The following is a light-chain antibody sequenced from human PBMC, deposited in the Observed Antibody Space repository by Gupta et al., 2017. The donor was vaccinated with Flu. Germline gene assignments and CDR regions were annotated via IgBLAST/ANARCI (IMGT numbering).Light chain of an antibody. J-gene: IGLJ1*01. CDR1: PSDFGSFNL. V-gene: IGLV2-23*02. Sequence: HSALTHPASVSGSPGQSITISCTGSPSDFGSFNLVSWYQQHPGEVPKVIIYEVTKRPSGISDRFAATKSGNTASTTISGLQPEDEAYYYCGSRFSSGGEAFGSGTKVTVL. CDR3: GSRFSSGGEA. CDR2: EVT.